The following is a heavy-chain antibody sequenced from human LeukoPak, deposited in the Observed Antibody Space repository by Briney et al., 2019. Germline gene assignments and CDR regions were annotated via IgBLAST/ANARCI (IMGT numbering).Heavy chain of an antibody. CDR3: ARLVAAAGFDY. CDR2: ISSSSSYI. Sequence: GGSLRLSCAASGFTFSSYYMNWVRQAPGKGLEWVSSISSSSSYIYYADSVKGRFTISRDNAKNSLYLQMNSLRAEDTAVYYCARLVAAAGFDYWGQGTLVTVSS. D-gene: IGHD6-13*01. V-gene: IGHV3-21*01. J-gene: IGHJ4*02. CDR1: GFTFSSYY.